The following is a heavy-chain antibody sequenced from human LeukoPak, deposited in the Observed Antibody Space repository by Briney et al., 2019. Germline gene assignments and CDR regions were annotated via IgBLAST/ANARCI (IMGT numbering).Heavy chain of an antibody. J-gene: IGHJ4*02. CDR1: GVSISSSSYY. D-gene: IGHD4-23*01. CDR2: IYYSGST. V-gene: IGHV4-39*01. CDR3: ARLRKVVTYFDY. Sequence: SSETLSLTCTVSGVSISSSSYYWGWIRQPPGKGLEWIGSIYYSGSTYYNPSLKSRVTISVDTSKNQFSLKLSSVTAADTAVYYCARLRKVVTYFDYWGQGTLVTVSS.